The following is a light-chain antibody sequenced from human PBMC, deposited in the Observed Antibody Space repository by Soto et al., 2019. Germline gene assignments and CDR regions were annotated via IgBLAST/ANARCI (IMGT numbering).Light chain of an antibody. Sequence: IQMTQSPSSLSESVGDRVTITCQASQDISNYLNWYQQKPGKAPKLLIYDASNLETGVPSRFSGSGSGTDFTYTISSLQPEDIATYYCQQYDNLPLFTFGPGTKVDIK. CDR1: QDISNY. CDR2: DAS. V-gene: IGKV1-33*01. J-gene: IGKJ3*01. CDR3: QQYDNLPLFT.